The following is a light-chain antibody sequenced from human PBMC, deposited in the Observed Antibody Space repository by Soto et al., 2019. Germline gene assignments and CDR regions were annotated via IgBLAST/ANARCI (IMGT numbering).Light chain of an antibody. Sequence: EIVLTQSPGTLSLSPGERATLSCRASQSVSSSYLAWYQQKPGQAPRLLIYGASSRATGIPDRFSGSGSGTNFTLSSNSLGHEKSAVYSCQQDPRSATWRFTRGTKVDIK. CDR3: QQDPRSATWR. CDR1: QSVSSSY. V-gene: IGKV3-20*01. CDR2: GAS. J-gene: IGKJ1*01.